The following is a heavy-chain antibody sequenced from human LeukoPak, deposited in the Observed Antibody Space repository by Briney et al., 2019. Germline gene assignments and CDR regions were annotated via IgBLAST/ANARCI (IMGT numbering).Heavy chain of an antibody. CDR2: FYNSGRS. Sequence: SETLSLTFTVSDDSISDYYRGWIRQPPGKGLEWIGSFYNSGRSTYNPSLKSRVTISADTSKNHFSLKLNSVTTADTAVYYCTRGAGWRIDYWGQGILVTVSS. J-gene: IGHJ4*02. CDR1: DDSISDYY. D-gene: IGHD2-8*02. V-gene: IGHV4-59*01. CDR3: TRGAGWRIDY.